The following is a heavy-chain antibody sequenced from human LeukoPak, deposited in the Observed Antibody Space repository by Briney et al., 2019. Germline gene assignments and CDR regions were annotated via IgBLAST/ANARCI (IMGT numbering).Heavy chain of an antibody. Sequence: GGSLRLSCAASGFTYTTYWMSWVRQAPGKGLEWVANIKTDGSDKNYVDSVKGRFTISRDNAKNSVYLQMNGLRAEDTAVYYCARDKVVGATYFDYWGQGILVTVSS. V-gene: IGHV3-7*03. J-gene: IGHJ4*02. D-gene: IGHD1-26*01. CDR3: ARDKVVGATYFDY. CDR2: IKTDGSDK. CDR1: GFTYTTYW.